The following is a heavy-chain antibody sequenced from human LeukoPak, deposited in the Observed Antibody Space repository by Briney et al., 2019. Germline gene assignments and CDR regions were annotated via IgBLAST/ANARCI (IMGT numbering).Heavy chain of an antibody. V-gene: IGHV4-4*07. CDR2: IYSSGST. CDR3: ARGLRNTALTYFDY. J-gene: IGHJ4*02. CDR1: GGSISSYY. Sequence: PSETLSLTCTVSGGSISSYYWSWIRQPAGKGLEWIGHIYSSGSTNYNPSLKSRVTMSVDTSKNQFSLKLTSVTAADTAVYYCARGLRNTALTYFDYWGQGTLVTVSS. D-gene: IGHD5-18*01.